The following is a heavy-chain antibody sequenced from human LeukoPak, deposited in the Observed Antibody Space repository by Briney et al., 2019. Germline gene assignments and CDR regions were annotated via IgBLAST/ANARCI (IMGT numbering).Heavy chain of an antibody. CDR3: ARGARSGSYYSWFDP. J-gene: IGHJ5*02. D-gene: IGHD1-26*01. CDR1: GFTLSSYT. V-gene: IGHV3-48*01. CDR2: SDWSSSTI. Sequence: GGSLRLSCAASGFTLSSYTMNWVRQAPGKGLEWVSYSDWSSSTIYYADSVKGRFTISRDNAKNSLYLQMNSLRAEDTAVYYCARGARSGSYYSWFDPWGQGTLVTVSS.